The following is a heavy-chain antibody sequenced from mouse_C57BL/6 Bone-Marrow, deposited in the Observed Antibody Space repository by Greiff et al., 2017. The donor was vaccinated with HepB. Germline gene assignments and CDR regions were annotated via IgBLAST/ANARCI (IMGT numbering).Heavy chain of an antibody. D-gene: IGHD1-1*01. V-gene: IGHV1-7*01. Sequence: VKLVESGAELAKPGASVKLSCKASGYTFTSYWMHWVNQRPGQGLEWIGYINPSRGYTKYNQKFKDKATLTADTSSSTAYMQLSSLTYEDSAVYYCARSRYGSSYGWYFDVWGTGTTVTVSS. CDR3: ARSRYGSSYGWYFDV. J-gene: IGHJ1*03. CDR1: GYTFTSYW. CDR2: INPSRGYT.